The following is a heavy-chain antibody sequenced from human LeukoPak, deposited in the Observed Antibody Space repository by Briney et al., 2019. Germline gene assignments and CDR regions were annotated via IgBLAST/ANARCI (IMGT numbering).Heavy chain of an antibody. V-gene: IGHV1-69*13. Sequence: SVKVSCKASGGTFSSYAISWVRQAPGQGLGWMGGIIPIFGTANYAQKFQGRVTITADESTSTAYMGLSSLRSEDTAVYYCASSGYCSGGSCLTLEYYYYYGMDVWGQGTTVTVSS. CDR1: GGTFSSYA. J-gene: IGHJ6*02. D-gene: IGHD2-15*01. CDR3: ASSGYCSGGSCLTLEYYYYYGMDV. CDR2: IIPIFGTA.